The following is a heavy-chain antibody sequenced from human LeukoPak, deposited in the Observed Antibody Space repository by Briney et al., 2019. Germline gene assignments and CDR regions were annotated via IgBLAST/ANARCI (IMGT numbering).Heavy chain of an antibody. J-gene: IGHJ4*02. V-gene: IGHV4-59*08. Sequence: PSETLSLTCTVSGGSISSYYWSWIRQPPGKGLEWIGYIYYSGGTNYNPSLKSRVTISVDTSKNEFSLKLSSVTAADTAVYFCARGIVGSRDFYFRYYFDYWGQGTLVTVSS. CDR2: IYYSGGT. D-gene: IGHD3/OR15-3a*01. CDR1: GGSISSYY. CDR3: ARGIVGSRDFYFRYYFDY.